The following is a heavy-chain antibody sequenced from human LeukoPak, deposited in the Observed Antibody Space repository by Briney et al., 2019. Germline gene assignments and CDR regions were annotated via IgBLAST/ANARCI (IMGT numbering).Heavy chain of an antibody. J-gene: IGHJ1*01. Sequence: GASVKVSCKASGGTFSSYAISWVRQAPGQGLEWMGWISAYNGNTNYVQKLQGRVTVTTDTSTSTAYMELRSLRSDDTAVYYCARGPGGEYFQHWGQGTLVTVSS. CDR1: GGTFSSYA. CDR2: ISAYNGNT. D-gene: IGHD1-26*01. V-gene: IGHV1-18*01. CDR3: ARGPGGEYFQH.